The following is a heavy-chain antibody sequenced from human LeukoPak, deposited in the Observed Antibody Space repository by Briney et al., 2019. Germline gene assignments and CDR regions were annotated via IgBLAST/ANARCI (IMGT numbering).Heavy chain of an antibody. V-gene: IGHV3-7*01. CDR2: IKPDGGEK. Sequence: GGSLRLSCAASGFTFSSYWMSWVRQAPGKGLEWVATIKPDGGEKYYVDSVKGRFTISRDNAKNSLFLQMNSLRDEDTAVYYCARDPYSYDTSGPKPFDYWGQGTLVTVSS. J-gene: IGHJ4*02. CDR3: ARDPYSYDTSGPKPFDY. D-gene: IGHD3-3*01. CDR1: GFTFSSYW.